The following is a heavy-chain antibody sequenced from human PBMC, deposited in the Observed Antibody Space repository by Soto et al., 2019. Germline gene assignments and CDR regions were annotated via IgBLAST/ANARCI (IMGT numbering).Heavy chain of an antibody. J-gene: IGHJ6*02. CDR3: TRGARMGHYDSSGYYYPYYYYGMDV. CDR1: GFTFGDYA. D-gene: IGHD3-22*01. V-gene: IGHV3-49*04. CDR2: IRSKAYGGTT. Sequence: PGGSLRLSCTASGFTFGDYAMSWVRQAPGKGLEWVGFIRSKAYGGTTEYAASVKGRFTISRDDSKSIAYLQMNSLKTEDTAVYYCTRGARMGHYDSSGYYYPYYYYGMDVWGQGTTVTVSS.